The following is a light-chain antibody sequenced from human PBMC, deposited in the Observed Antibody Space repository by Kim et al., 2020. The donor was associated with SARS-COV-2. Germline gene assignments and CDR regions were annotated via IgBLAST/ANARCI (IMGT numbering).Light chain of an antibody. J-gene: IGKJ1*01. CDR3: MQGTHWPPG. CDR2: KVF. Sequence: PTSVSFMSSESLLYCDGGSYIIWFQQRPDRSPRRLIFKVFKRDSWVPDRFSGSVSGSDFTLTISRVEADDVGIYYCMQGTHWPPGFGQGTKVDIK. V-gene: IGKV2-30*01. CDR1: ESLLYCDGGSY.